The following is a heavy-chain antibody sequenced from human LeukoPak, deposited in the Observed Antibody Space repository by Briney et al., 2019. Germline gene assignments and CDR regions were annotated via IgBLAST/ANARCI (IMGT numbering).Heavy chain of an antibody. CDR1: GGSISDSYW. D-gene: IGHD3-3*01. J-gene: IGHJ4*02. CDR2: IYHSGTT. CDR3: AATYYDFWSGYYRHDY. Sequence: SGTLSLTCAVSGGSISDSYWWSWVRQPPEKGLEWIGEIYHSGTTNYNPSLKSRVTISVGKSKNQFSLRLSSVTAADTAVYYCAATYYDFWSGYYRHDYWGQGTLVTVSS. V-gene: IGHV4-4*02.